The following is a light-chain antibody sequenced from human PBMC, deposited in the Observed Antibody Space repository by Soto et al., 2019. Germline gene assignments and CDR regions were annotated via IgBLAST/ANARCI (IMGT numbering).Light chain of an antibody. Sequence: QSVRTQPASVSGSPGQSITISCTGTSSDVGGYNYVSWYQQHPGKAPKLMIYDVSSRPSEVSNRFSGSKSGNTASLTISGLQTEDEDDYYCSAYTISSTYVFGAGTKVTVL. CDR1: SSDVGGYNY. CDR3: SAYTISSTYV. J-gene: IGLJ1*01. V-gene: IGLV2-14*01. CDR2: DVS.